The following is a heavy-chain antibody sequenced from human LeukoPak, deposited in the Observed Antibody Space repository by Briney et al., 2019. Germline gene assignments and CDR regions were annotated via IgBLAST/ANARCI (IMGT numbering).Heavy chain of an antibody. CDR1: GGSISSYY. D-gene: IGHD3-3*01. CDR2: IYYSGST. CDR3: ARVPFWSGYPGYYYGMDV. J-gene: IGHJ6*02. V-gene: IGHV4-59*05. Sequence: SETLSLTCTVSGGSISSYYWSWIRQPPGKGLEWIGSIYYSGSTYYNPSLKSRVTISVDTSKNQFSLKLSSVTAADTAVYYCARVPFWSGYPGYYYGMDVWGQGTTVTVSS.